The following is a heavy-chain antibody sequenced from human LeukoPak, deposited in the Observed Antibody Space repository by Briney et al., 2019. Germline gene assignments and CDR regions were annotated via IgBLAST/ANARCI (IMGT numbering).Heavy chain of an antibody. Sequence: GGSLRLSCAASEFTVSNNYMSWVRQAPGKGLEWVSVIYSDGPTYYADSVKGRFTISRDISKNTAYLQMNSLRTEDTAVYYCARGIEMDAIFFSTWGQGTLVTVSS. V-gene: IGHV3-53*01. CDR1: EFTVSNNY. J-gene: IGHJ5*02. CDR3: ARGIEMDAIFFST. D-gene: IGHD5-24*01. CDR2: IYSDGPT.